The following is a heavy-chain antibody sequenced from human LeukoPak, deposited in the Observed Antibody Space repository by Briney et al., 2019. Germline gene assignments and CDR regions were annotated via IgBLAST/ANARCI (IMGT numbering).Heavy chain of an antibody. Sequence: SETLSLTCTVSGGSISSSSYYWSWIRQPPGKGLEWIGYIYHSGSTYYNPSLKSRVTISVDRSKNQFSLKLSSVTAADTAVYYCARVFWSGYLSLPGAAGARDAFDIWGQGTMVTVSS. J-gene: IGHJ3*02. CDR2: IYHSGST. D-gene: IGHD3-3*01. V-gene: IGHV4-30-2*01. CDR1: GGSISSSSYY. CDR3: ARVFWSGYLSLPGAAGARDAFDI.